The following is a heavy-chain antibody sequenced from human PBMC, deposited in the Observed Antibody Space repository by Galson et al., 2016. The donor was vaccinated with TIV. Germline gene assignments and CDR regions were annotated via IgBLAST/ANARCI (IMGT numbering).Heavy chain of an antibody. Sequence: SCKASGDTFSMIVFNWVRQTPGQGLDWMGGINPLLGPVNNAQKFPGRVTFTADESRSTAYMELSSLKSKDTAIYYCATDRNTALDTYHAYYGMDAWGQGTAVIVSS. V-gene: IGHV1-69*01. CDR1: GDTFSMIV. CDR2: INPLLGPV. J-gene: IGHJ6*02. CDR3: ATDRNTALDTYHAYYGMDA. D-gene: IGHD5-18*01.